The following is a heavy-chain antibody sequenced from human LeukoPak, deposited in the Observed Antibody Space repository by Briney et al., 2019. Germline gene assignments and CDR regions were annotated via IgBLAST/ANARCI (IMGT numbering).Heavy chain of an antibody. CDR3: ARVYYSNSYDCWYFHL. V-gene: IGHV4-59*01. CDR2: IYYSGST. Sequence: PSETLSLTCTVSGGSIRSYYWSRIRQPPGKGLEWIAYIYYSGSTNYNPSLKSRVTISVDTSKNQFSLKLSSVTAADTAVYYCARVYYSNSYDCWYFHLWGRGTLVTVSS. D-gene: IGHD6-13*01. CDR1: GGSIRSYY. J-gene: IGHJ2*01.